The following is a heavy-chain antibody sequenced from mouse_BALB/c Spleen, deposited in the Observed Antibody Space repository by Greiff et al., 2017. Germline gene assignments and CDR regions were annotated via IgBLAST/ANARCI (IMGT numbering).Heavy chain of an antibody. V-gene: IGHV1-87*01. D-gene: IGHD4-1*01. J-gene: IGHJ4*01. Sequence: QVQLQQSGAELARPGASVKLSCKASGYTFTSYWMQWVKQRPGQGLEWIGANYPGDGDTRYTQKFKGKATLTADKSSSTAYMQLSSLASEDSAVYYCASGGLTGRGFYAMDYWGQGTSVTVSS. CDR1: GYTFTSYW. CDR2: NYPGDGDT. CDR3: ASGGLTGRGFYAMDY.